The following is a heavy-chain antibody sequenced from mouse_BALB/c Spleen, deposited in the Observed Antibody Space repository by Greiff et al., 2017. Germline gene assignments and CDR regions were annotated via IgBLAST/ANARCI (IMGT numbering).Heavy chain of an antibody. D-gene: IGHD1-1*01. CDR3: AREDYYGSSYGGAMDY. J-gene: IGHJ4*01. CDR1: GFTFSSYA. Sequence: EVKLVESGGGLVKPGGSLKLSCAASGFTFSSYAMSWVRQTPEKRLEWVASISSGGSTYYPDSVKGRFTISRDNARNILYLQMSSLRSEDTAMYYCAREDYYGSSYGGAMDYWGQGTSVTVSS. V-gene: IGHV5-6-5*01. CDR2: ISSGGST.